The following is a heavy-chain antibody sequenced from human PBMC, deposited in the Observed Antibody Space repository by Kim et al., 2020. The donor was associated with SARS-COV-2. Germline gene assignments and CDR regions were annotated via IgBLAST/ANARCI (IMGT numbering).Heavy chain of an antibody. D-gene: IGHD3-22*01. Sequence: GESLKISCKSSGYSFTSYWIGWVRQMPGKGLEWMGIVYPDDSDSKYSPSFQGQVTISADKSISTAYLQWSSLKASDTAMYYCARLTGDYDSTDYFDYWGQGTLVTVSS. CDR1: GYSFTSYW. CDR3: ARLTGDYDSTDYFDY. J-gene: IGHJ4*02. CDR2: VYPDDSDS. V-gene: IGHV5-51*01.